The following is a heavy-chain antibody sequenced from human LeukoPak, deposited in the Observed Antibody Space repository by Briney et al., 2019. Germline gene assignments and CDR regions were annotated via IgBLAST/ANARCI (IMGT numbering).Heavy chain of an antibody. J-gene: IGHJ4*02. CDR2: IIPILGIA. D-gene: IGHD2-2*01. V-gene: IGHV1-69*04. CDR3: ARRYCSSTSCPFDY. CDR1: GGTFSSYA. Sequence: SVKVSCKASGGTFSSYAISWVRQAPGQGLEWMGRIIPILGIANYAQKFQGRVTITADKSTSTAYMELSSLRSEDTAVYYCARRYCSSTSCPFDYWGQGTLVTVSS.